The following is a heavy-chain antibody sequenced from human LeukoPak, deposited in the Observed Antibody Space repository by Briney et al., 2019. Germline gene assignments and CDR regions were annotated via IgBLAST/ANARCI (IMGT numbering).Heavy chain of an antibody. D-gene: IGHD3-10*01. V-gene: IGHV3-23*01. CDR1: GFTFRSYA. CDR2: IGGSGANT. J-gene: IGHJ4*02. CDR3: AKNGGDSYGTGHFDC. Sequence: QPGGSLRLSCVVSGFTFRSYAMTWVRQAPGKGLEWVSAIGGSGANTYYADSVKGRFTISRDNSKNTLYLQMDSLRADDTAVYYCAKNGGDSYGTGHFDCWGQGTLATVSS.